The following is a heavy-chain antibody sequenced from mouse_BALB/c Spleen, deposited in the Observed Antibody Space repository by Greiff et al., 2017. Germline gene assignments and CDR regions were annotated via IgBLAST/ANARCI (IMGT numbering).Heavy chain of an antibody. CDR2: ISYSGST. D-gene: IGHD2-14*01. CDR1: GYSITSDYA. J-gene: IGHJ3*01. V-gene: IGHV3-2*02. CDR3: ATYYRYDWFAY. Sequence: EVQRVESGPGLVKPSQSLSLTCTVTGYSITSDYAWNWIRQFPGNKLEWMGYISYSGSTSYNPSLKSRISITRDTSKNQFFLQLNSVTTEDTATYYCATYYRYDWFAYWGQGTLVTVSA.